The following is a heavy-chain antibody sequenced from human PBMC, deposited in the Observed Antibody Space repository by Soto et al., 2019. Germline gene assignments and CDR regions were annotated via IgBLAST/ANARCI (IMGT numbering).Heavy chain of an antibody. CDR1: GGSISSYY. J-gene: IGHJ6*02. D-gene: IGHD3-3*01. CDR2: IYTSGST. CDR3: ARDSQHYDFWSGYYTDYYYGMDV. Sequence: SESLSLTCTVSGGSISSYYWSWIRQPAGKGLEWIGRIYTSGSTNYNPSLKSRVTMSVDTSKNQFSLKLSSVTAADTAVYYCARDSQHYDFWSGYYTDYYYGMDVWGQGTTVTVSS. V-gene: IGHV4-4*07.